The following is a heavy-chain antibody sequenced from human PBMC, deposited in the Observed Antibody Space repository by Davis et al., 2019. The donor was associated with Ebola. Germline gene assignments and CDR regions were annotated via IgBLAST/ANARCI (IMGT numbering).Heavy chain of an antibody. CDR1: GGSFNDYY. J-gene: IGHJ3*02. V-gene: IGHV4-34*01. CDR2: INYRGRT. D-gene: IGHD2/OR15-2a*01. Sequence: PSETLSLTCALYGGSFNDYYWSWIRHSPEKGLEWFGEINYRGRTTYNPLLESRVTISIDTSKNQFSLKLRSVTAADTAVYFCASIRQVRAQNSFDIWGQGTFVTVSS. CDR3: ASIRQVRAQNSFDI.